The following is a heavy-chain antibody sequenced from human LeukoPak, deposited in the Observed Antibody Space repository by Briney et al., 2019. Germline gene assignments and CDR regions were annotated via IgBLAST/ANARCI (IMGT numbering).Heavy chain of an antibody. D-gene: IGHD3-9*01. CDR3: ARDRVPYYDILTGSQRGDYFDY. V-gene: IGHV4-39*07. J-gene: IGHJ4*02. Sequence: SETLSLTCTVSGGSISSSSYYWGWIRQPPGKGLEWIGSIYYSGSTYYNPSLKRRVTISVDTSKNQFSLKLSSVTAADTAVYYCARDRVPYYDILTGSQRGDYFDYWGQGTLVTVSS. CDR1: GGSISSSSYY. CDR2: IYYSGST.